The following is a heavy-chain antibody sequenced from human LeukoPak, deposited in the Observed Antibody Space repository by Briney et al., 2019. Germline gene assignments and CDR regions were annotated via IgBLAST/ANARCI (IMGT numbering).Heavy chain of an antibody. CDR1: GFTFSSYA. D-gene: IGHD1-20*01. CDR2: ISGSAGNT. V-gene: IGHV3-23*01. J-gene: IGHJ4*02. Sequence: PGGSLRLSCAASGFTFSSYAMTWVRQAPGKGLEWVSVISGSAGNTHYADSVKGRFTISRDNSKNTVYLEMNSLRAEDTAVYYCAKKGYNWNDCLDYWGQGTPVTVSS. CDR3: AKKGYNWNDCLDY.